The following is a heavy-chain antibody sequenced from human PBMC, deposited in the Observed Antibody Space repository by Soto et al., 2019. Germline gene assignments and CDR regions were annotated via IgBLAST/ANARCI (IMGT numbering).Heavy chain of an antibody. CDR1: GFIFSSYA. J-gene: IGHJ4*02. Sequence: PGGSLRLSCAASGFIFSSYAMNWVRQAPGKGLEWVSAISGSGGSTYYADSVKGRFTISRDNSKNTLYLQVNSLRAEDTAVYFCAKDRGAWDRLFDYWGQGARGTV. CDR2: ISGSGGST. D-gene: IGHD3-9*01. V-gene: IGHV3-23*01. CDR3: AKDRGAWDRLFDY.